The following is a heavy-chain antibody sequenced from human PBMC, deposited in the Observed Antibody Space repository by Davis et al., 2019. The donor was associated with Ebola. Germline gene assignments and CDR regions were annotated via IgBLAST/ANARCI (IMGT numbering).Heavy chain of an antibody. CDR1: GYTFTGYY. D-gene: IGHD2-2*01. J-gene: IGHJ6*02. CDR3: ARGDIVVVPSHYYYYGMDV. CDR2: INPNSGGT. Sequence: ASVKVSCKASGYTFTGYYMHWVRQAPGQGLEWMGWINPNSGGTNYAQKFQGRVTMTRDTSISTAYMELSRLRSDDTAVYYCARGDIVVVPSHYYYYGMDVWGQGTTVTVSS. V-gene: IGHV1-2*02.